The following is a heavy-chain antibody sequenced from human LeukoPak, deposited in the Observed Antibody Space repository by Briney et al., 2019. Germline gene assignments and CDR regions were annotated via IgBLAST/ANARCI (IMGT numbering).Heavy chain of an antibody. CDR1: GGSISSTNW. CDR3: ARLETSSGSLSYFDY. V-gene: IGHV4-4*02. Sequence: PSETLSLTCAVSGGSISSTNWWSWVRQPPGKGLEWIGEIYHSGRTKYNPSLKSRVTISVDTSKNQFSLKLSSVTAADTAVYYCARLETSSGSLSYFDYWGQGTLVTVSS. J-gene: IGHJ4*02. CDR2: IYHSGRT. D-gene: IGHD6-19*01.